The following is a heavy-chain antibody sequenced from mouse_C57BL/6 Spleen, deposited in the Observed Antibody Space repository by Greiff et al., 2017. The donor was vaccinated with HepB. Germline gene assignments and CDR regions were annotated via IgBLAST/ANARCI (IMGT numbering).Heavy chain of an antibody. CDR1: GYTFTSYW. Sequence: QVQLQQPGAELVKPGASVKLSCKASGYTFTSYWMHWVKQRPGQGLEWIGMIHPNSGSTNYNEKFKSKATLTVDKSSSTAYMQLSSLTSEDSAVYYCAREAFITTVSGYFDVWGTGTTVTVSS. J-gene: IGHJ1*03. CDR3: AREAFITTVSGYFDV. V-gene: IGHV1-64*01. CDR2: IHPNSGST. D-gene: IGHD1-1*01.